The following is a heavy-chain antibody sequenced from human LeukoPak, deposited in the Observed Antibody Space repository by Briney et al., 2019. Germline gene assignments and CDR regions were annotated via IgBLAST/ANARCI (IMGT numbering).Heavy chain of an antibody. CDR2: ISSGSSYI. Sequence: GGSLRLSCAASGFAFTSYNMNWVRQAPGKGLEWVSSISSGSSYIYYADSVEGRFTISRDNAKNSLYLQMSRLRAEDTAVYYCARDSYGDYYHDYWGQGTLVTVSS. D-gene: IGHD4-17*01. CDR1: GFAFTSYN. CDR3: ARDSYGDYYHDY. J-gene: IGHJ4*02. V-gene: IGHV3-21*01.